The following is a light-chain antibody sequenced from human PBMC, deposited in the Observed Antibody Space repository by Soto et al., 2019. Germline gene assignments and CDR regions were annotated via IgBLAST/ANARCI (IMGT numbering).Light chain of an antibody. J-gene: IGKJ5*01. CDR1: QDISDY. CDR3: QQYDNYRVT. CDR2: DAS. Sequence: DIQMTQSPSSLSASAGDRVTITCQASQDISDYLNWYQQKPGKAPKLLINDASILETGVPSRFSGSGSGTYFTFTISSLQPEDIGTYYCQQYDNYRVTFGQGTRLEIK. V-gene: IGKV1-33*01.